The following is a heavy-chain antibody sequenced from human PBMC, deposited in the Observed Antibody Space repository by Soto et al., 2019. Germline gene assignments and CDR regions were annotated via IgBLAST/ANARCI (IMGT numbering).Heavy chain of an antibody. D-gene: IGHD1-26*01. J-gene: IGHJ4*02. Sequence: ASVKVSCKASGYTFTSYAMHWVRQAPGQMLEWMGWINAGNGNTKYSQKFQGRVTITRDTSASTASMELSSLRSEDTAVYYCARVATGSSPVGYYDYWGQGTLVNVSS. CDR3: ARVATGSSPVGYYDY. CDR2: INAGNGNT. CDR1: GYTFTSYA. V-gene: IGHV1-3*01.